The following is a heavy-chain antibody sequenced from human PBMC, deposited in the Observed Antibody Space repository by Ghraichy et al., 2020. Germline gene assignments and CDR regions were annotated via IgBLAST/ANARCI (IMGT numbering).Heavy chain of an antibody. CDR2: ILYDGSNK. J-gene: IGHJ5*02. Sequence: GGSLRLSCAASGFTISSHTMHWVRQAPGKGLEWMAVILYDGSNKNYVDSVKGRFTISRDNSMNTLYLQMNSLRVEDTAVYYCARGESSSGWYHWFDPWGQGTLVTVSS. CDR1: GFTISSHT. V-gene: IGHV3-30-3*01. CDR3: ARGESSSGWYHWFDP. D-gene: IGHD6-19*01.